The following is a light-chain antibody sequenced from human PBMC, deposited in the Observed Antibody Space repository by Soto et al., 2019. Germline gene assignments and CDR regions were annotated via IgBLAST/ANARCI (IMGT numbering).Light chain of an antibody. CDR3: QLYNSSSYT. Sequence: DIQVTQSPSTLSASVGDRVTITCRASQTFSSWLAWYQQKPGKAPKLLIYAASSLENGVPSRFIGSGSGTEFTLTVSSLQPDDFATYYCQLYNSSSYTFGQGTKLEIK. CDR2: AAS. J-gene: IGKJ2*01. CDR1: QTFSSW. V-gene: IGKV1-5*01.